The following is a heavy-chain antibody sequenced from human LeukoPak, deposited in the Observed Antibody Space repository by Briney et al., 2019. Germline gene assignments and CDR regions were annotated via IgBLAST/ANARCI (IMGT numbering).Heavy chain of an antibody. Sequence: GGSLRLSCAASGFTFDDYAMHWVRQAPGKGLEWVSGISWNSGSIGYADSVKGRFTISRDNAKNSLYLQMNSLRAEDTALYYCAKMDDILTGNFDYWGQGTLVTVSS. V-gene: IGHV3-9*01. D-gene: IGHD3-9*01. CDR2: ISWNSGSI. J-gene: IGHJ4*02. CDR3: AKMDDILTGNFDY. CDR1: GFTFDDYA.